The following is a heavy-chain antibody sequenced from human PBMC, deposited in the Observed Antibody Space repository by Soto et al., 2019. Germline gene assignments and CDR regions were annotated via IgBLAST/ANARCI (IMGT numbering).Heavy chain of an antibody. V-gene: IGHV1-3*01. CDR3: ARDTETLGPRANDALDI. J-gene: IGHJ3*02. CDR2: INVGSGNT. D-gene: IGHD3-3*02. Sequence: GASVKVSCKAAGYTFSAYTMNWVRQAPGQRLEWMGWINVGSGNTRYSQNFQGRVSITRDTSASTVYMELTGLKYEDTAMYYCARDTETLGPRANDALDIWGQGTMVTVSS. CDR1: GYTFSAYT.